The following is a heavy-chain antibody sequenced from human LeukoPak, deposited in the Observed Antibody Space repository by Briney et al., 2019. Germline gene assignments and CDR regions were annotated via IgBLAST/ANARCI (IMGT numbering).Heavy chain of an antibody. D-gene: IGHD3-3*01. V-gene: IGHV3-11*04. CDR1: GFTFSDYY. J-gene: IGHJ4*02. CDR3: ARAPRRFLEWLPDY. Sequence: GGSLRLSCAASGFTFSDYYMSWIRQAPGKGLEWVSYISSSGSTIYYADSVKGRFTISRDNAKNSLYLQMNSLRAEDTAVYYCARAPRRFLEWLPDYWGQGTLVTVSS. CDR2: ISSSGSTI.